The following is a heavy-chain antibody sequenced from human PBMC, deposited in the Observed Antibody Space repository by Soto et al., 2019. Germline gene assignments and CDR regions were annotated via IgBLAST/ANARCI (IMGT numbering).Heavy chain of an antibody. CDR1: GFTFSNYA. V-gene: IGHV3-33*01. CDR3: SRGRGTAVATPYS. J-gene: IGHJ4*02. CDR2: IWYDGTNK. D-gene: IGHD4-17*01. Sequence: QVQLVESGGGVVQPGRSMRLSCVASGFTFSNYAMYWVRQAPGKGLEWEAVIWYDGTNKNYADSVKGRFTISRDNSKDTLYLEMNTLIVEDTAVYYCSRGRGTAVATPYSWGQGVQVTVSS.